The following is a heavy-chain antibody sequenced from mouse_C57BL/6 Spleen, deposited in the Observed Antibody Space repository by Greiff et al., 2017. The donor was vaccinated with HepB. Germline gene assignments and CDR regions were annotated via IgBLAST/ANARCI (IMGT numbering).Heavy chain of an antibody. D-gene: IGHD1-1*01. CDR3: TRERVYYGSRNAMDY. V-gene: IGHV1-15*01. CDR2: IDPETGGT. J-gene: IGHJ4*01. Sequence: QVQLQQSGAELVRPGASVTLSCKASGYTFTDYEMHWVKQTPVHGLEWIGAIDPETGGTAYNQKFKGKAILTADKSSSTAYMELRSLTSEDSAVYYCTRERVYYGSRNAMDYWGQGTSVTVSS. CDR1: GYTFTDYE.